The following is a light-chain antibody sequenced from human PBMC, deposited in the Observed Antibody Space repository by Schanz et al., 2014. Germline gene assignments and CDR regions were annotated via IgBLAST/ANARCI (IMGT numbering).Light chain of an antibody. CDR3: AACDGSLSGGV. V-gene: IGLV1-44*01. Sequence: QSVLTQPPSASGTPGQRVTISCSGSTPNIGNNTINWYQQLPGTAPKLLIHTNNQRPSGVSDRFSGSKSGASASLAISGLQSEDEADYYCAACDGSLSGGVFGGGTKLTVL. CDR1: TPNIGNNT. CDR2: TNN. J-gene: IGLJ3*02.